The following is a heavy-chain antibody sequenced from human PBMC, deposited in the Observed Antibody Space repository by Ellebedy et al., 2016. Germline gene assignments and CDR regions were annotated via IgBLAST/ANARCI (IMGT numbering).Heavy chain of an antibody. CDR3: ARKPTGRSFDY. J-gene: IGHJ4*02. CDR2: ISAHNGDT. Sequence: ASVKVSXXASGDTFTNYGFVWVRQAPGQGLEWVAWISAHNGDTHYSQKFQGRVTLTTDTSTSTVYMELRSLRSDDTAVYYCARKPTGRSFDYWGRGTLVTVSS. V-gene: IGHV1-18*04. D-gene: IGHD1-26*01. CDR1: GDTFTNYG.